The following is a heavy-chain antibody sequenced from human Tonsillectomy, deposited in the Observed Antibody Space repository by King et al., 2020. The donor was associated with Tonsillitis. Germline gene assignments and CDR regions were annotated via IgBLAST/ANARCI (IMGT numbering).Heavy chain of an antibody. CDR1: GFTFSSYA. Sequence: VQLVESGGGLVQPGGSLRLSCSASGFTFSSYAMHWVRQAPGKGLEYVSAISSNGGSTYYADSVKGRFTISRDNSKNTLYLQMSSLRAEDTAVYYCVKGDYSGGWQNVFDIWGQGTMVPVSS. V-gene: IGHV3-64D*06. CDR3: VKGDYSGGWQNVFDI. CDR2: ISSNGGST. D-gene: IGHD6-19*01. J-gene: IGHJ3*02.